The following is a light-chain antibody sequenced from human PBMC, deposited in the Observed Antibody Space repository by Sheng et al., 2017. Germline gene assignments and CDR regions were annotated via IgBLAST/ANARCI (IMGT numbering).Light chain of an antibody. J-gene: IGKJ3*01. V-gene: IGKV1-39*01. CDR1: QSISTS. CDR2: DAS. Sequence: IQMTQSPSSLSASVGDRVTITCRAGQSISTSLSWYQQKSGEAPKLLIYDASNLQSGVPSRFSGGGSGTDFTLTIMSLQPEDFSTYYCQQSYSFPRTFGPGTTINIK. CDR3: QQSYSFPRT.